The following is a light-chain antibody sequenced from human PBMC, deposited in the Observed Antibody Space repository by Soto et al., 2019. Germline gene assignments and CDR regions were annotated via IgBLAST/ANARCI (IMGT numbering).Light chain of an antibody. CDR1: QTVLTN. V-gene: IGKV3D-15*01. CDR2: GAS. J-gene: IGKJ5*01. Sequence: EIVMTQSPATLCVSPGERATPSRRASQTVLTNLAWYQQTPGQAPRTLVYGASTRDTGIPASFSGSGSGTECTLPISSLQSEDFAVYYCQQYNNWPITFGQGTRLEIK. CDR3: QQYNNWPIT.